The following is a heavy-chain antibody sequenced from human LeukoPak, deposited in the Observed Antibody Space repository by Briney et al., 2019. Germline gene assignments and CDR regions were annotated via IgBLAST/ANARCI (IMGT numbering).Heavy chain of an antibody. CDR2: ISSNGGST. V-gene: IGHV3-64*01. Sequence: GGSLRLSCAASGFTFSSYAMHWVRQAPGKGLEYVSAISSNGGSTYYANSVKGRFTTSRDNSKNTLYLQMGSLRAEDMAVYYCAKEYSGTFSPFPSYFDYWGQGTLVTVSS. D-gene: IGHD1-26*01. CDR3: AKEYSGTFSPFPSYFDY. CDR1: GFTFSSYA. J-gene: IGHJ4*02.